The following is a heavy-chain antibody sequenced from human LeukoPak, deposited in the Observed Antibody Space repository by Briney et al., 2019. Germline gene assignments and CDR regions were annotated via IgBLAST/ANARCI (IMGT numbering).Heavy chain of an antibody. CDR3: ASSTTVTTCDY. CDR2: IWYDGSNK. V-gene: IGHV3-33*01. Sequence: GGSLRLSCAASGFTFSSYGMPWVRQAPGKGLEWVAVIWYDGSNKYYADSVKGRFTISRDNSKNTLYLQMNSLRAEDTAVYYCASSTTVTTCDYWGQGTLVTVSS. J-gene: IGHJ4*02. D-gene: IGHD4-11*01. CDR1: GFTFSSYG.